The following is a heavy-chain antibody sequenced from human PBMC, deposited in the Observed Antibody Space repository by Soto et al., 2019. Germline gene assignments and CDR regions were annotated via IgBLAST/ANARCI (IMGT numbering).Heavy chain of an antibody. CDR3: ARDRNAAGSDY. D-gene: IGHD1-1*01. Sequence: QVQLVESGGGLVKPGGSLRLSCAASGSTLSDFYMSWIRQAPGKGLEWISYISSGSTNIFYADSVKGRFTVSRDNAKNSVYLQMDSLRAEDTAVYYCARDRNAAGSDYWGQGTLVTVSS. CDR1: GSTLSDFY. V-gene: IGHV3-11*01. J-gene: IGHJ4*02. CDR2: ISSGSTNI.